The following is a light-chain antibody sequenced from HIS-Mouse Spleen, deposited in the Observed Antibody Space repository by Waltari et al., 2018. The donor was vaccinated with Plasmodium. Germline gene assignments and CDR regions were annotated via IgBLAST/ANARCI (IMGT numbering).Light chain of an antibody. CDR1: SSDVGIYNL. V-gene: IGLV2-23*03. CDR2: EGS. J-gene: IGLJ2*01. Sequence: QSALTQPASVSGTPGPSFTISCTGTSSDVGIYNLVSWYQQHPGKAPNLMIYEGSKRPVWVSNRFSGSKSGNTASLTISGLQAEDEADYYCCSYAGSSTFVVFGGGTKLTVL. CDR3: CSYAGSSTFVV.